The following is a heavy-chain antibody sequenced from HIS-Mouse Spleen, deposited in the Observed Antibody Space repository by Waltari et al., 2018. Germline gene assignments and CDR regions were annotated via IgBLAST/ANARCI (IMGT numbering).Heavy chain of an antibody. CDR3: AREIPXSSXXYDWYXXL. Sequence: QLQEXGPXLVXPXETLSLXXXVSGXSIXSSXXXWGXVRQPPGKGLEWIGSWYYSGSPYYNPXLKSXVTIXVDTSXXQFSLKXXXXXAXDTAVYYCAREIPXSSXXYDWYXXLWGRGTLVTVSS. J-gene: IGHJ2*01. V-gene: IGHV4-39*07. CDR1: GXSIXSSXXX. CDR2: WYYSGSP. D-gene: IGHD6-13*01.